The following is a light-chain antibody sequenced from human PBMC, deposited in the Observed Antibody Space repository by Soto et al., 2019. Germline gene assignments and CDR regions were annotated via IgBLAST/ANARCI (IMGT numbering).Light chain of an antibody. J-gene: IGKJ5*01. CDR1: QSVSSRY. V-gene: IGKV3-20*01. CDR3: QQYDDSIT. Sequence: EIVWTQSPYTMSLSPGESASLSCRASQSVSSRYLAWYQQKPGRAPRLLIYGASNRATGIPDRFSGSGSGTDFTRTISRLEPEDFAVFYCQQYDDSITFGQGTRLEIE. CDR2: GAS.